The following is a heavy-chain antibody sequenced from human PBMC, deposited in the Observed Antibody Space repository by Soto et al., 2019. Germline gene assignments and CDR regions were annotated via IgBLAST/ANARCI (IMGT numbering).Heavy chain of an antibody. D-gene: IGHD4-17*01. CDR2: INHRGST. CDR3: ARPLTPVTSSLAY. Sequence: QVQLQQWGAGLLKPSGTLSLTCAVYGESFSDYYWTWIRQSPGKGLEWIAEINHRGSTNYNPSLKSPVTQSVDTSKSQSPWNLNSVTAADTAFYWCARPLTPVTSSLAYWGEGTLVTVSS. J-gene: IGHJ4*02. CDR1: GESFSDYY. V-gene: IGHV4-34*01.